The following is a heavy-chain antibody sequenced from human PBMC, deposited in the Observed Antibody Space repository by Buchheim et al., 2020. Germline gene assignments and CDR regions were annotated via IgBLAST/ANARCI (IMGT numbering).Heavy chain of an antibody. V-gene: IGHV3-30*18. D-gene: IGHD4-17*01. CDR3: AKDLTSADYGDYVYYYYGMDV. CDR2: ISYDGSNK. Sequence: QVQLVESGGGVVQPGRSLRLSCAASGFTFSSYGMHWVRQAPGKGLEWVAVISYDGSNKYYADSVKGRFTISRDNSKNTLYLHMNSLRAEDTAVYYCAKDLTSADYGDYVYYYYGMDVWGQGTT. CDR1: GFTFSSYG. J-gene: IGHJ6*02.